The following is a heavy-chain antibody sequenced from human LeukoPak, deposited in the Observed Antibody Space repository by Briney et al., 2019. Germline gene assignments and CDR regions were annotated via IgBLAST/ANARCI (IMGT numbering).Heavy chain of an antibody. V-gene: IGHV4-59*01. Sequence: PSETLSLTCTVSGGSISSYYWSWIRQPPGKGLEWIGYIYYSGSTNYNPSLKSRVTISVDTSKNQFSLKLSSVTAADTAVYYCARGLITGGFLEWLSRRNYYYYYMDVWGKGTTVTVSS. CDR3: ARGLITGGFLEWLSRRNYYYYYMDV. CDR2: IYYSGST. J-gene: IGHJ6*03. D-gene: IGHD3-3*01. CDR1: GGSISSYY.